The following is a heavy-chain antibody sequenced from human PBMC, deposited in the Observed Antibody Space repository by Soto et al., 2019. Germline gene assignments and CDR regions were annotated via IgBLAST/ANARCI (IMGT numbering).Heavy chain of an antibody. D-gene: IGHD3-9*01. CDR1: GFTFSNAW. J-gene: IGHJ6*02. CDR3: TTDLSGYDILTGYYIDYYYGMDV. CDR2: IKSKTDGGTT. V-gene: IGHV3-15*07. Sequence: GGSLRLSCAASGFTFSNAWMNWVRQAPGKGLEWVGRIKSKTDGGTTDYAAPVKGRFTISRDDSKNTLYLQMNSLKTEDTAVYYCTTDLSGYDILTGYYIDYYYGMDVRGQGTTVTVSS.